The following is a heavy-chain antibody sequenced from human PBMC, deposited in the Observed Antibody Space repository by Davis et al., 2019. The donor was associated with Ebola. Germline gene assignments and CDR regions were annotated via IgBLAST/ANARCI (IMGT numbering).Heavy chain of an antibody. D-gene: IGHD6-6*01. CDR3: ARGPYSSSSLMVYYYYGMDV. V-gene: IGHV3-48*04. J-gene: IGHJ6*04. CDR2: IGSSI. Sequence: GESLKISCVASGFTFSSHSMNWVRQAPGKGLEWVSFIGSSIYYADSVKGRFTISRDNAKNSLYLQMNSLRAEDTAVYYCARGPYSSSSLMVYYYYGMDVWGKGTTVTVSS. CDR1: GFTFSSHS.